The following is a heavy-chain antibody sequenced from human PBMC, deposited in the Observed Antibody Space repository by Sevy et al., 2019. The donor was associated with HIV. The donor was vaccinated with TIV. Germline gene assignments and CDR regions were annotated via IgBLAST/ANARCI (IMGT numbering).Heavy chain of an antibody. CDR1: GFTLSNNH. V-gene: IGHV3-33*01. Sequence: GGSLRLSCAASGFTLSNNHMHWVRQAPGKGLEWVAAMWYDGSNEYYADSVKGRFTISRDNSKNTLDLKMSSLSAEDTVVYYCARDNLALDVWGQGTTVTVSS. CDR3: ARDNLALDV. J-gene: IGHJ6*02. CDR2: MWYDGSNE.